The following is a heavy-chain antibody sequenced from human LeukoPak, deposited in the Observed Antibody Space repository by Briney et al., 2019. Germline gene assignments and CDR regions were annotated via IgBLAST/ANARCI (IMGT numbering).Heavy chain of an antibody. J-gene: IGHJ4*02. D-gene: IGHD2/OR15-2a*01. Sequence: ASVTVSCKASGYTFTGYYMHWVRQAPGQGLEWMGWINPNSGGTNYAQKFQGRVTMTRDTSISTAYMELSRLRSDDTAVYYCARGILPREYYFDYWGQGTLVTVSS. CDR1: GYTFTGYY. CDR3: ARGILPREYYFDY. V-gene: IGHV1-2*02. CDR2: INPNSGGT.